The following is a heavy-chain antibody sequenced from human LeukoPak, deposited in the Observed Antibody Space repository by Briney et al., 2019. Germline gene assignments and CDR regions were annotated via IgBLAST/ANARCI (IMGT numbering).Heavy chain of an antibody. CDR3: ATGFRSSPLYGMDV. J-gene: IGHJ6*02. D-gene: IGHD6-6*01. CDR1: GFTLSNYW. Sequence: GGSLRLSCAASGFTLSNYWMSWVRQAPGKGLEWVANIKQDGSEKHYADSVKGRFTISRDNAKNSLYLQMNSLRAEDTAVYYCATGFRSSPLYGMDVWGQGTTVTVSS. V-gene: IGHV3-7*03. CDR2: IKQDGSEK.